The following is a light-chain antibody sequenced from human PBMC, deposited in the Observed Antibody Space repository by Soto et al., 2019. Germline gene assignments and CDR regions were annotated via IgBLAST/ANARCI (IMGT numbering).Light chain of an antibody. V-gene: IGLV6-57*04. CDR2: EDN. J-gene: IGLJ2*01. Sequence: NFMLNQPHSVSESPGQTVTISCTRSSGSIASNYVQWYQQRPGSAPTTVIYEDNQRPSGVPDRFSGSIDSSSNSASLTISGLKTEDEADYYCQSYDSSNVVFGGGTKLTVL. CDR1: SGSIASNY. CDR3: QSYDSSNVV.